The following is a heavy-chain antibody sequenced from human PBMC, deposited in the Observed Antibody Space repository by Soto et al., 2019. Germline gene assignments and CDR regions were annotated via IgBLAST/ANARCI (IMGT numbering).Heavy chain of an antibody. J-gene: IGHJ6*02. CDR3: ASGRDTAMVPTPYYYYGMDV. CDR2: IYYSGST. V-gene: IGHV4-31*03. D-gene: IGHD5-18*01. Sequence: QVQLQESGPGLVKPSQTLSLTCTVSGGSISSGGYYWSWIRQHPGKGLEWIGYIYYSGSTYYNPSLKSRGTISVDTSKNQFSLKLSSVTAADTAVYYCASGRDTAMVPTPYYYYGMDVWGQGTTVTVSS. CDR1: GGSISSGGYY.